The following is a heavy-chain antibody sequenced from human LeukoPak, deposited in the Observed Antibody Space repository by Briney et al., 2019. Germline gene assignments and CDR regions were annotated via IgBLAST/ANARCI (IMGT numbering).Heavy chain of an antibody. D-gene: IGHD2-8*01. CDR1: GFTFSNYS. J-gene: IGHJ4*02. CDR2: ISSSGSTI. CDR3: ARVNGGYYFDY. V-gene: IGHV3-48*04. Sequence: PGGSLRLSCAASGFTFSNYSMNWVRQAPGKGLEWVSYISSSGSTIYYADSVKGRFTISRDNAKNSLYLQMNSLRAEDTAVYYCARVNGGYYFDYWGQETLVTVSS.